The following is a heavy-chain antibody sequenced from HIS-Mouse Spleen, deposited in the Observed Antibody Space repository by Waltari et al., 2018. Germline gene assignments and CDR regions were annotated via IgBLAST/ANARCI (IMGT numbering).Heavy chain of an antibody. D-gene: IGHD7-27*01. V-gene: IGHV3-21*01. Sequence: EVQLVESGGGLVKPGGSLRLSCAASGCTFSSYSMNLVRLASGRGLEWVSSISSRSSYIYYADSVKGRFTISRDNAKNSLYLQMNSLRAEDTAVYYCATHTPQLGGNDAFDIWGQGTMVTVSS. CDR3: ATHTPQLGGNDAFDI. CDR2: ISSRSSYI. J-gene: IGHJ3*02. CDR1: GCTFSSYS.